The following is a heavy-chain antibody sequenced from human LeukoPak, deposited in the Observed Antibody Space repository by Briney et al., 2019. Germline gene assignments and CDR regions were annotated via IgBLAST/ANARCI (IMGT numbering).Heavy chain of an antibody. CDR2: IKQDGSEK. CDR1: GFTFSSYW. D-gene: IGHD3-22*01. J-gene: IGHJ4*02. Sequence: GGSLRLSCAASGFTFSSYWMSWVRQAPGKGLEWVANIKQDGSEKYYVDSVKGRFTISRDNAKNSLYLQMNSLRAEDTAVYYCAKGSDYDRSGYHFDYWGQGTLVTVSS. CDR3: AKGSDYDRSGYHFDY. V-gene: IGHV3-7*01.